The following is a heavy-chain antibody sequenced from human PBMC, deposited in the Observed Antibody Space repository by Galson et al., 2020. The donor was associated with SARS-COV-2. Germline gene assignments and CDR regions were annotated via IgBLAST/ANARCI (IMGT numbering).Heavy chain of an antibody. D-gene: IGHD2-2*02. J-gene: IGHJ3*02. CDR2: IYPTGSI. Sequence: ETSETLSLTCTVSGDSINIYYWAWIRQPPGKGLEWIGRIYPTGSINYNPSFKSRVTLSADTSKNQVSLTLTSVTAADTALYYCAREHTPKTFDIWGQGTMVTVSS. V-gene: IGHV4-4*07. CDR1: GDSINIYY. CDR3: AREHTPKTFDI.